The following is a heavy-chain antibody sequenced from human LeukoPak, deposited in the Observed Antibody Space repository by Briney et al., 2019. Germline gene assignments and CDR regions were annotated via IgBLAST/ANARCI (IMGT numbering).Heavy chain of an antibody. D-gene: IGHD2-15*01. V-gene: IGHV3-53*01. CDR1: GFTVSSNY. Sequence: GGSLTLSCPASGFTVSSNYMRWLRQAPGKGLAWVSVIYSDGSTYYADSVQGRFTISSDNSKNTMYLQMNSLRAEDTAVYYCARDVYCSGGSCYLHWGQGTLVTVSS. J-gene: IGHJ1*01. CDR3: ARDVYCSGGSCYLH. CDR2: IYSDGST.